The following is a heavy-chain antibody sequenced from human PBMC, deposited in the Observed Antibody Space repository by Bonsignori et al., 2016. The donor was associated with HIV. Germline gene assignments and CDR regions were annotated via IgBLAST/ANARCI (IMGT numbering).Heavy chain of an antibody. D-gene: IGHD3-3*01. CDR2: IYYSGST. CDR3: ARGRLRFLEWPLDY. V-gene: IGHV4-59*01. CDR1: GGSISSYY. J-gene: IGHJ4*02. Sequence: SETLSLTCTVSGGSISSYYWSWIRQPPGKGLEWIGYIYYSGSTNYNPSLKSRVTISVDTSKNQFSLKLSSVTAADTAVYYCARGRLRFLEWPLDYWGQGTLVTVSS.